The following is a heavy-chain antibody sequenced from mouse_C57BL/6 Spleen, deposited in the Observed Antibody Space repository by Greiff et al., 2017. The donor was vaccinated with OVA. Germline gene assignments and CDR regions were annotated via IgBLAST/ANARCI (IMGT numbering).Heavy chain of an antibody. Sequence: QVQLQQPGAELVKPGASVKLSCKASGYTFTSYWMQWVKQRPGQGLEWIGEIDPSDSYTNYNQKFKGKATLTVDTSSSTADMQLSSLTSEDSAVYYCARRTGTLDYWGQGTTLTVSS. D-gene: IGHD4-1*01. CDR2: IDPSDSYT. J-gene: IGHJ2*01. V-gene: IGHV1-50*01. CDR1: GYTFTSYW. CDR3: ARRTGTLDY.